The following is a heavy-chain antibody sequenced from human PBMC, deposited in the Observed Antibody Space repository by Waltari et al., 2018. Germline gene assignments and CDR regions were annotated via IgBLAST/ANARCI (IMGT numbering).Heavy chain of an antibody. D-gene: IGHD2-2*03. J-gene: IGHJ4*02. CDR1: GYSINSGYY. CDR3: SRQVLGYCTSAACRRLES. CDR2: VYHAGDT. Sequence: QVQLQESGPGLVKPSETLSLTCDVSGYSINSGYYWGWIRQSPGKGLEWIATVYHAGDTFSNPSLKRRVTLSMDTSKNQFSLKLNSVTAADTAVYFCSRQVLGYCTSAACRRLESWGQGTLVTVSS. V-gene: IGHV4-38-2*01.